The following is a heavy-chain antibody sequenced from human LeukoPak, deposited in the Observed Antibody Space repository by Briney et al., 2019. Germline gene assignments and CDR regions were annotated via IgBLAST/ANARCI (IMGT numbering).Heavy chain of an antibody. J-gene: IGHJ4*02. Sequence: GGSLRLSCAVSGFTFSTYWMSWARQAPGKGLEWVANIKGDGSKKYYVDSAEGRFTISRDNAKNSLYLQMNSLRAEDTAVYYCAREEPAVGTIGDYWGQGTLVTVSS. CDR3: AREEPAVGTIGDY. V-gene: IGHV3-7*01. CDR1: GFTFSTYW. CDR2: IKGDGSKK. D-gene: IGHD5-12*01.